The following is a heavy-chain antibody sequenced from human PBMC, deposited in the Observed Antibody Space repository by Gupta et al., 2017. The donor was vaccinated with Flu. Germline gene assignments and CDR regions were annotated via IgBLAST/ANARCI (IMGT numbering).Heavy chain of an antibody. Sequence: EVQLVESGGGLVKPGGSLRLSCAASGFTFSAYSMDWVRKAPGKGLEWVSFISASSSHIYYADSVRGRFTISRDNAKNLLYLQLNSLRAEYTAVYYCARFFSGNDYWGRGTRVPGSS. J-gene: IGHJ4*02. D-gene: IGHD1-26*01. CDR1: GFTFSAYS. CDR2: ISASSSHI. V-gene: IGHV3-21*06. CDR3: ARFFSGNDY.